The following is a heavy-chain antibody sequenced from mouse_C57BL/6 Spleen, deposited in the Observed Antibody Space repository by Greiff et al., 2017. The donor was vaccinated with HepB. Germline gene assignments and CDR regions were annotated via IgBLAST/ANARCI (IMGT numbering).Heavy chain of an antibody. V-gene: IGHV2-2*01. CDR2: IWSGGST. CDR3: ARYYGNSWYFDV. D-gene: IGHD2-1*01. Sequence: QVQLQQSGPGLVQPSQSLSITCTVSGFSLTSYGVHWVRQSPGKGLEWLGVIWSGGSTDYNAAFISRLSISKDNSKSQVFFKMNSLQADDTAIYYCARYYGNSWYFDVWGTGTTVTVSS. CDR1: GFSLTSYG. J-gene: IGHJ1*03.